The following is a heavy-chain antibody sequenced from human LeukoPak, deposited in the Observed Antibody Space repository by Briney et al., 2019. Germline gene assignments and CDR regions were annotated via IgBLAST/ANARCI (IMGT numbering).Heavy chain of an antibody. D-gene: IGHD2-21*02. CDR1: GGSISSGDYY. J-gene: IGHJ5*02. V-gene: IGHV4-30-4*01. Sequence: SETLSLTCTVSGGSISSGDYYWSWIRQPPGKGLEWIGYIYYSGSTYYNPSLKTRVTISGDTSKTQFSLKLSAVTAADTAVYYCARVGDCGGDCYSVDWFDPWGQGPLVTVSS. CDR3: ARVGDCGGDCYSVDWFDP. CDR2: IYYSGST.